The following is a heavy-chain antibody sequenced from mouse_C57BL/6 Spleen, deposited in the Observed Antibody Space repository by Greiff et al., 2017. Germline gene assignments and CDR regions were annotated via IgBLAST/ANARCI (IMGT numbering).Heavy chain of an antibody. D-gene: IGHD2-2*01. CDR2: IYPGSGST. Sequence: QVHVKQPGAELVKPGASVKMSCKASGYTFTSYWITWVKQRPGQGLEWIGDIYPGSGSTNYNEKFKSKATLTVDTSSSTAYMQLSSLTSEDSAVYYCASGYDGFDYWGQGTTLTVSS. J-gene: IGHJ2*01. CDR1: GYTFTSYW. V-gene: IGHV1-55*01. CDR3: ASGYDGFDY.